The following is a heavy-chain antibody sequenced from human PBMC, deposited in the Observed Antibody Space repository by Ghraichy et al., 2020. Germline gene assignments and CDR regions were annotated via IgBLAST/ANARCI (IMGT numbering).Heavy chain of an antibody. V-gene: IGHV4-39*01. J-gene: IGHJ6*03. CDR1: GGSISSNTHY. CDR3: ARHVAPYYDFWRGYYMDV. CDR2: IDYSGST. D-gene: IGHD3-3*01. Sequence: SETLSLTCTVAGGSISSNTHYWGWFRPPPGMGLEWMGSIDYSGSTYYNPSLKSRVTVSVDTSKNQFSLRLSSVTAAETAVYYCARHVAPYYDFWRGYYMDVWGKGTTVTVSS.